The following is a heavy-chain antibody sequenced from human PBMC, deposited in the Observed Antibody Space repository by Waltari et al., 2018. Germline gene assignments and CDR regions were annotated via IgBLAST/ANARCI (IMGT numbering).Heavy chain of an antibody. D-gene: IGHD3-16*01. V-gene: IGHV3-7*03. CDR3: TRVAWGLGQDN. Sequence: EVQLVASGGGLVQPGGALGLCLAASGFRFSDFWMSWVRQAPEKGLEWVATMNQDGSAKLYVDSVRGRFTVSRDNAKNSLFLQMNSLRAEDTAVYYCTRVAWGLGQDNWGQGTLVTVSS. CDR2: MNQDGSAK. CDR1: GFRFSDFW. J-gene: IGHJ4*02.